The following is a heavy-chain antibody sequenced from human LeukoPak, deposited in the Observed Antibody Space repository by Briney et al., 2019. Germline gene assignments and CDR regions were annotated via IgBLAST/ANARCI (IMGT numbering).Heavy chain of an antibody. D-gene: IGHD2-15*01. CDR2: ISYDGSNK. Sequence: GGSLRLSCAASGFTFSSYGIHWVRQAPGKGLEWVAVISYDGSNKYYADSVKGRFTISRDNSKNTLYLQMSSLRAEDTAVYYCAKDQSRVVVAATLDSWGQGTLVTVSS. V-gene: IGHV3-30*18. CDR3: AKDQSRVVVAATLDS. J-gene: IGHJ4*02. CDR1: GFTFSSYG.